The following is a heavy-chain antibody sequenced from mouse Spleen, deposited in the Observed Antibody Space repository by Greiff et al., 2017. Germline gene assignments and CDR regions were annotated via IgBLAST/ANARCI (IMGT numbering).Heavy chain of an antibody. CDR1: GYTFTSYW. CDR3: AREANFSYYFDY. J-gene: IGHJ2*01. D-gene: IGHD4-1*01. Sequence: QVQLQQPGAELVKPGASVKMSCKASGYTFTSYWITWVKQRPRQGLEWIGDIYPGSGSTNYNEKFKSKATLTVDTSSSTAYMQLSSLTSEDSAVYYCAREANFSYYFDYWGQGTTLTVSS. CDR2: IYPGSGST. V-gene: IGHV1-55*01.